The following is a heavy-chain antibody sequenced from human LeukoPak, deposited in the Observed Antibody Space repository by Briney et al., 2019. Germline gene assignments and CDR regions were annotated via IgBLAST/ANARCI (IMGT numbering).Heavy chain of an antibody. J-gene: IGHJ4*02. D-gene: IGHD6-19*01. CDR2: INPNSGGT. V-gene: IGHV1-2*04. CDR1: GYTFTGYY. Sequence: ASVKVSCKASGYTFTGYYMHWVRQAPGQGLEWMGWINPNSGGTNYAQKFQGWVTMTRDTSISTAYMELSSLRSEDTAVYYCARDQAAGAFSSGSDYWGQGTLVTVSS. CDR3: ARDQAAGAFSSGSDY.